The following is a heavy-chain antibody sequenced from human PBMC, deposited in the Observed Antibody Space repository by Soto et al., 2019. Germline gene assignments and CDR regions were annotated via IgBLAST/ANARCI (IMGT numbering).Heavy chain of an antibody. V-gene: IGHV3-23*01. D-gene: IGHD2-2*01. CDR1: GFTFSSYA. CDR2: ISGSGGST. Sequence: GGSLRLSCAASGFTFSSYAMSWVRQAPGKGLEWVSAISGSGGSTYYADSVKGRFTISRDNSKNTLYLQMNSLRAEGTAVYYCAKSVVPAASKKNKNWFDPWGQGTLVTVSS. CDR3: AKSVVPAASKKNKNWFDP. J-gene: IGHJ5*02.